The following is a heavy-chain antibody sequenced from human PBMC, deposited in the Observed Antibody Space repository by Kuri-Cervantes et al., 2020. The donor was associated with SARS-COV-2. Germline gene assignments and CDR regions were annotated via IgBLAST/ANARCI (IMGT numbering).Heavy chain of an antibody. CDR3: ARRGSGDSRPSHYDIPDFYYTLDV. V-gene: IGHV3-21*06. Sequence: GESLKISCAASGFSFTSYSMTWVRQTPGKGLEWVSSISRTSTYKHYADSVKGRFSMSRDNAKNSLYLQLESLRVEDTAIYYCARRGSGDSRPSHYDIPDFYYTLDVWGQGTTVTVSS. CDR1: GFSFTSYS. J-gene: IGHJ6*02. D-gene: IGHD3-9*01. CDR2: ISRTSTYK.